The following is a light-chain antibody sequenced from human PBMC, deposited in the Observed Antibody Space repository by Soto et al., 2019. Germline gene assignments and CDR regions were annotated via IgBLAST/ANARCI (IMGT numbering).Light chain of an antibody. J-gene: IGLJ3*02. CDR1: SGHSSYA. CDR3: QTWGTGPWV. CDR2: LNSDGSH. V-gene: IGLV4-69*01. Sequence: QPVLTQSPSASASLGASVKLTCTLSSGHSSYAIAWHQQQPEKGPRYLMKLNSDGSHSKGDGIPDRFSGSSSGAERYLTISRLQSEDEADYYCQTWGTGPWVFGGGPKLTVL.